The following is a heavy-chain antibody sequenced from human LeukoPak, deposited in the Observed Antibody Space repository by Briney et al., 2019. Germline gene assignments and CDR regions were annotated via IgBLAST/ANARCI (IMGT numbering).Heavy chain of an antibody. D-gene: IGHD5-24*01. J-gene: IGHJ4*02. V-gene: IGHV3-43D*03. CDR3: ARWVDFDF. CDR1: GFTFDDYA. CDR2: ISWDGGST. Sequence: GGSLRLSCAASGFTFDDYAMHWVRQAPGKGLEWVSLISWDGGSTYYADSVKGRFTISRDNSKNSLYLQMNSLRAEDTAVYYCARWVDFDFWGQGTLVTVSS.